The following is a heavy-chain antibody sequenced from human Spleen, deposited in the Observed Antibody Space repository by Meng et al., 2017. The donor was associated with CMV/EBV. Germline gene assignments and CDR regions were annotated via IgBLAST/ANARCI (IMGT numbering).Heavy chain of an antibody. J-gene: IGHJ4*02. Sequence: GESLKISCAASGFTVSSNYMSWVRQAPGKGLGWVSVIYSGGSTYYADSVKGRFTISRDNSKNTLYLQMNSLRAEDTAVYYCARFITIFGVGTEDYFDYWGQGTLVTVSS. CDR3: ARFITIFGVGTEDYFDY. V-gene: IGHV3-53*01. D-gene: IGHD3-3*01. CDR2: IYSGGST. CDR1: GFTVSSNY.